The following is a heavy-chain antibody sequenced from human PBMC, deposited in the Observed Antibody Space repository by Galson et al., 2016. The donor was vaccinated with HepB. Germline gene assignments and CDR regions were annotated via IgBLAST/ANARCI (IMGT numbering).Heavy chain of an antibody. CDR2: FDPEDGET. J-gene: IGHJ5*02. D-gene: IGHD2-2*02. CDR1: GYTLTELS. Sequence: SVKVSCKVSGYTLTELSMHWVRQAPGKGLEWMGGFDPEDGETIYAQKLQGRVTMTEDTSTDTAYMELSSLRSEDTAVYYCATLGCSSSSCYKGNWFDPWGQGTLVTVSS. V-gene: IGHV1-24*01. CDR3: ATLGCSSSSCYKGNWFDP.